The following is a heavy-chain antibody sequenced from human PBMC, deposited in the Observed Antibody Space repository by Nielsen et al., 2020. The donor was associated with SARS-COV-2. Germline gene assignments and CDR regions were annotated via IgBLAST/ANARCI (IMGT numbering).Heavy chain of an antibody. CDR1: GFPFMRYA. D-gene: IGHD4-17*01. V-gene: IGHV3-23*01. J-gene: IGHJ4*02. CDR3: AKNPSRRDYGADY. CDR2: IGAIDGST. Sequence: GGSLRLSCAASGFPFMRYAMSWVRQAPGQGLEWVSSIGAIDGSTNYAESLRGRFTISRDNSKNTLYLQINSLRAEDTAMYYCAKNPSRRDYGADYWGQGTLVTVSS.